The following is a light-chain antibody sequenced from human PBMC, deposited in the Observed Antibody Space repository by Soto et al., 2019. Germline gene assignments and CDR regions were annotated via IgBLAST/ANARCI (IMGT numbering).Light chain of an antibody. Sequence: DIQMTQSPSTLSASVGDRVTITCRASQSISSWLAWCQQKPGKAPRLLIYDAASLKTGVPSRFSGSGSGTNFTLTISSLQPDDFATYYCQYDSSFGQGTKVDIK. V-gene: IGKV1-5*01. CDR2: DAA. CDR1: QSISSW. J-gene: IGKJ2*01. CDR3: QYDSS.